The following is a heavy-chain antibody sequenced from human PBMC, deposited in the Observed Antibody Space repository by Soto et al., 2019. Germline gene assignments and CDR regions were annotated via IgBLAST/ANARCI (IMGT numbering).Heavy chain of an antibody. J-gene: IGHJ4*02. Sequence: ASVKVSCKASGYTFTSYDINWVRQATGQGLEWMGWMNPNSGNTGYAQKFQGRVTMTRNTSISTAYMELSSLRSEDTAVYYCARAMARWRSSRYGLGYWGQGTLVTVSS. D-gene: IGHD6-13*01. CDR3: ARAMARWRSSRYGLGY. V-gene: IGHV1-8*01. CDR1: GYTFTSYD. CDR2: MNPNSGNT.